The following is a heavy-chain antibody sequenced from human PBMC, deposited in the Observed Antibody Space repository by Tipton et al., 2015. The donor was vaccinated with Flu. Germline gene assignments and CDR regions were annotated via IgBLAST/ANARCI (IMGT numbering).Heavy chain of an antibody. J-gene: IGHJ4*02. V-gene: IGHV4-61*02. D-gene: IGHD3-22*01. Sequence: TLSLTCTVSGGSISSGSYYWSWIRQPAGKGLEWIGRIYTSGSTNYNPSLKSRVTISVDTSKSQFSLKLSSVTAADTAVYYCARVRSYYDSSGYYYAFDYWGQGTLVIVSS. CDR1: GGSISSGSYY. CDR2: IYTSGST. CDR3: ARVRSYYDSSGYYYAFDY.